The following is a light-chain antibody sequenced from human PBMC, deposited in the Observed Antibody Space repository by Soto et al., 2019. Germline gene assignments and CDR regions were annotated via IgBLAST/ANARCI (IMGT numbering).Light chain of an antibody. CDR2: LGS. CDR1: QSLLHGHGYNY. J-gene: IGKJ2*02. V-gene: IGKV2-28*01. Sequence: DIVMTQSPLSLPVTPGEPASISCRSSQSLLHGHGYNYLDWYVQKPGQSPQLMIYLGSRRVSGVTERISGSRSGTDFTLKISRVEAEDVGIYFCMQAPESRTFGQGTRLDIK. CDR3: MQAPESRT.